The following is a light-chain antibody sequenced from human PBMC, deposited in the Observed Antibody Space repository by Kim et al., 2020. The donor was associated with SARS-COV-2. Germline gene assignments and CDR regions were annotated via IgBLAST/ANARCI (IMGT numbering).Light chain of an antibody. J-gene: IGLJ1*01. CDR1: SDDFATSDY. CDR3: SSYTYDTNFDYV. CDR2: DVT. Sequence: SITISCTGFSDDFATSDYVSWYQHRPERAPKLIIYDVTKRPSGISDRFSGSKSGYVASLSISGLQADDEAYYYCSSYTYDTNFDYVFGPGTKVTVL. V-gene: IGLV2-14*03.